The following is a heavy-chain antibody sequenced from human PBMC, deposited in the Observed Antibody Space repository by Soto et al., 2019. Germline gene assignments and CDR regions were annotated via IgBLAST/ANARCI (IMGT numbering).Heavy chain of an antibody. CDR1: GGTFSSYA. CDR3: ARDTNYRDYYDSSGYSYYFDY. J-gene: IGHJ4*02. V-gene: IGHV1-69*13. D-gene: IGHD3-22*01. CDR2: IIPIFGTA. Sequence: SVKFSCKASGGTFSSYAISWVRQAPGQGLEWMGGIIPIFGTANYAQKFQGRVTITADESTSTAYMELSSLRSKDTAVYYCARDTNYRDYYDSSGYSYYFDYWGQGTLVTVSS.